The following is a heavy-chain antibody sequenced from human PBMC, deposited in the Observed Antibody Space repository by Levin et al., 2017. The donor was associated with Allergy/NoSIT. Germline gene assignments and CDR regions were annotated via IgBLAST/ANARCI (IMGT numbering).Heavy chain of an antibody. CDR1: GFTFSSYG. Sequence: GGSLRLSCAASGFTFSSYGMHWVRQAPGKGLEWVAVISYDGSNKYYADSVKGRFTISRDNSKNTLYLQMNSLRAEDTAVYYCANTKRDSSGWYYYFDYWGQGTLVTVSS. V-gene: IGHV3-30*18. J-gene: IGHJ4*02. CDR2: ISYDGSNK. D-gene: IGHD6-19*01. CDR3: ANTKRDSSGWYYYFDY.